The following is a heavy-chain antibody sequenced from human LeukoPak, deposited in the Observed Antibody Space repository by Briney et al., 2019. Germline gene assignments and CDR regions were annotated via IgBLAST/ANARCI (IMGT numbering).Heavy chain of an antibody. Sequence: ASVKVSCKAFGYTFTSYGISWVRQAPGQGLEWMGWISAYNGNTNYAQKLQGRVTMTTDTSTSTAYMELRSLRSDDTAVYYCARSSYDILTGYYTEFDYWGQGTLVTVSS. CDR1: GYTFTSYG. D-gene: IGHD3-9*01. J-gene: IGHJ4*02. CDR2: ISAYNGNT. CDR3: ARSSYDILTGYYTEFDY. V-gene: IGHV1-18*01.